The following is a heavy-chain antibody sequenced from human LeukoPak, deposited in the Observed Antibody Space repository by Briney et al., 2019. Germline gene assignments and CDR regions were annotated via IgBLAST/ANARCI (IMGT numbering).Heavy chain of an antibody. D-gene: IGHD3-9*01. CDR2: ISSSNI. J-gene: IGHJ4*02. CDR3: ARADNYDILTGYSDY. Sequence: GGSLRLSCAASGFTFSRSTMNWVRQAPGKGLEWVSSISSSNIYYADSVKGRFTISRDNAKNSLYLEMNSLRAEDTAVYYCARADNYDILTGYSDYWGQGTLVTVSS. CDR1: GFTFSRST. V-gene: IGHV3-21*01.